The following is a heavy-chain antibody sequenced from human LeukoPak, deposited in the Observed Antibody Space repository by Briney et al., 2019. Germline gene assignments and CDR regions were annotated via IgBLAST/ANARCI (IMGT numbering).Heavy chain of an antibody. CDR1: GYTFSSYA. V-gene: IGHV3-23*01. Sequence: PGGSLRLSCAASGYTFSSYAMSWVRQAPGKWLEWVSAISGSGGSTYYADSVKGRFTISRDNSKNTLYLQMNSLRAEDTAVYYCAKFLPTHIVVANYYFDHWGQGTLVTVCS. D-gene: IGHD2-21*01. J-gene: IGHJ4*02. CDR3: AKFLPTHIVVANYYFDH. CDR2: ISGSGGST.